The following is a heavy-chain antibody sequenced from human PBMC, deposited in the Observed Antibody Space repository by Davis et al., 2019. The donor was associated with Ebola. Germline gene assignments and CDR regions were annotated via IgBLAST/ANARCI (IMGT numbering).Heavy chain of an antibody. CDR3: ARAQESSGYSSGWAY. V-gene: IGHV3-21*01. CDR1: GFTFSSYS. J-gene: IGHJ4*02. CDR2: ISSSSSYI. D-gene: IGHD3-22*01. Sequence: GESLKISCAASGFTFSSYSMNWVRQAPGKGLEWVSWISSSSSYIYYADSVKGRFTISRDNAKNSLYLQMNSLRAEDTAVYYCARAQESSGYSSGWAYWGQGTLVTVSS.